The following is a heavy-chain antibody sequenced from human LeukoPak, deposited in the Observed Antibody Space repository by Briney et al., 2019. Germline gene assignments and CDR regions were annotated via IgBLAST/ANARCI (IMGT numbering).Heavy chain of an antibody. Sequence: GGSLRLSCAASGFTFSSYAMHWVRQAPGKGLEWVAVISYDGSNKYYADSVKGRFTISRDNSKNTLYLQMNSLRAEDTAVYYCARWLAARGTYYFDYWGQGTLVTVSS. V-gene: IGHV3-30-3*01. CDR3: ARWLAARGTYYFDY. J-gene: IGHJ4*02. CDR1: GFTFSSYA. CDR2: ISYDGSNK. D-gene: IGHD6-13*01.